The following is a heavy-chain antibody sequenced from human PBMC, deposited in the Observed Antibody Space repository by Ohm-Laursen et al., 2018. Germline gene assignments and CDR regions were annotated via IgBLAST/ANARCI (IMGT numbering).Heavy chain of an antibody. J-gene: IGHJ4*02. CDR3: ATKGGIAGH. CDR1: GYTFTAYS. Sequence: SVKVSCKASGYTFTAYSMHWVRQAPGQGLEWMGYINPNSGGTNYARNFQGRVTMTRDASSNTAYMQLTRLTSDDTAVYYCATKGGIAGHWGQGTLVTVSS. CDR2: INPNSGGT. D-gene: IGHD6-13*01. V-gene: IGHV1-2*02.